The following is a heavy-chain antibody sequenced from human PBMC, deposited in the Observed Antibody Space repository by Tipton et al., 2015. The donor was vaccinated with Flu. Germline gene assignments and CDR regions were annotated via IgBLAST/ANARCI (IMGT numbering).Heavy chain of an antibody. CDR3: VRQIGGGDCY. Sequence: SLRLSCAASGFTFSTYWMSWVRQAPGKGLEWVANIKQDGSVKYFLDSVKGRFTISRDNAKNSLYLQMNSLRAEDTAEYYCVRQIGGGDCYWGQGTLVTVSS. CDR2: IKQDGSVK. J-gene: IGHJ4*02. CDR1: GFTFSTYW. V-gene: IGHV3-7*03. D-gene: IGHD2-21*01.